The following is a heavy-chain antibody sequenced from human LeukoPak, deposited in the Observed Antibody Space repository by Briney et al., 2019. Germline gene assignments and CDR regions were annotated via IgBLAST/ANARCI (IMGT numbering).Heavy chain of an antibody. Sequence: PGESLQISCKGSGSSFTNYWIGWVRSMTGKGLDWMGIIYPGDSDTRYSPSFQGQVSISADKSISTAYLQWSSLKASDNAMYYCARLVRFGEFDYWGQGTLVTVSS. V-gene: IGHV5-51*01. J-gene: IGHJ4*02. CDR1: GSSFTNYW. D-gene: IGHD3-10*01. CDR2: IYPGDSDT. CDR3: ARLVRFGEFDY.